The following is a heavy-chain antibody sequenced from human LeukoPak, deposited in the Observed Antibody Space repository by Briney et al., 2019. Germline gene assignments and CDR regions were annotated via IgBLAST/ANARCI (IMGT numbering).Heavy chain of an antibody. J-gene: IGHJ6*03. CDR3: ARDQREVVVPAALYYYMDV. Sequence: PGGSLRLSCAASGFTFSSYGMHWVRQAPGKGLEWVAVSSYDGDNKYYADSVKGRFSISRDNSKNTLYLQMNSLRVEDTAVYYCARDQREVVVPAALYYYMDVWGKGTTVTVSS. CDR1: GFTFSSYG. V-gene: IGHV3-30*03. CDR2: SSYDGDNK. D-gene: IGHD2-2*01.